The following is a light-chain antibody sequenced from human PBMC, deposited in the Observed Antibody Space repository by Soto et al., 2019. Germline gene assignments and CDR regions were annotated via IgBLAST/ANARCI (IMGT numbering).Light chain of an antibody. CDR1: NSDVGAYNY. J-gene: IGLJ1*01. CDR2: EVS. V-gene: IGLV2-14*01. Sequence: QSALTQPASVSGSPGQSITISCTGTNSDVGAYNYVSWYQQHPGKAPKLMIYEVSNRPSGVSNRFSGSKSGNTASLTISGLQAEDEADYYCSSYTGSSTLYVFGTGTKVTVL. CDR3: SSYTGSSTLYV.